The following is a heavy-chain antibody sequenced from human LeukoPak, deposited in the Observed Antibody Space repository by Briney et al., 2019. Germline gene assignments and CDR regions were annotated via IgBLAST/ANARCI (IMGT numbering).Heavy chain of an antibody. V-gene: IGHV4-34*01. CDR2: INHSGST. Sequence: NPSETLSPTCAVYGGSFSGYYWSWIRQPPGKGLEWIGEINHSGSTNYNPSLKSRVTISVDTSKNQFSLKLSSVTAADTAVYYCARVPGYSSGWYHFDYWGQGTLVTVSS. CDR3: ARVPGYSSGWYHFDY. D-gene: IGHD6-19*01. J-gene: IGHJ4*02. CDR1: GGSFSGYY.